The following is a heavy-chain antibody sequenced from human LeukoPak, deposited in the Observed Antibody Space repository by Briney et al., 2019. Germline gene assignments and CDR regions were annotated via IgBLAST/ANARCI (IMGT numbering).Heavy chain of an antibody. CDR3: TRSPWGSHGAY. Sequence: SETLSLTCAVYGGSFSGYYWSWIRQPPGKGLEWIGEINHSGSTNYNPSLKSRVTISVDTSKNQFSLKLSSVTAADTAVYYCTRSPWGSHGAYWGQGTLVTVSS. D-gene: IGHD3-16*01. V-gene: IGHV4-34*01. CDR1: GGSFSGYY. CDR2: INHSGST. J-gene: IGHJ4*02.